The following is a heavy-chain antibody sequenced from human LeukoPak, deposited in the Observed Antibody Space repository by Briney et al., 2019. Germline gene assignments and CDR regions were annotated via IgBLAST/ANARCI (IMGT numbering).Heavy chain of an antibody. CDR1: GGSISSSSYY. D-gene: IGHD3-22*01. J-gene: IGHJ3*02. Sequence: SETLSLTCTVSGGSISSSSYYWGWIRQPPGKGLEWIGSIYYSGSTYYNPSLKSRATISVDTSKNQFSLKLRSVTAADTAVYYCARVGGITMIVVLITDAFDIWGQGTMVTVSS. CDR3: ARVGGITMIVVLITDAFDI. V-gene: IGHV4-39*07. CDR2: IYYSGST.